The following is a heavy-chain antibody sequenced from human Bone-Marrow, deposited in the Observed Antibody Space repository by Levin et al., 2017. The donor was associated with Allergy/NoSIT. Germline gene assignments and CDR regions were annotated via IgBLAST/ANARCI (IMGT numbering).Heavy chain of an antibody. D-gene: IGHD1-26*01. CDR3: TRGRSSYYPNDAFDI. CDR2: INHSGIT. Sequence: SQTLSLPCTVYGGSFRGYYLNWIRPPPGKGLEWIGEINHSGITNYNPSLTTRVTISQDTSKKQISLRLTSVTAADTAVYYCTRGRSSYYPNDAFDIWGRGTIVTVSS. J-gene: IGHJ3*02. CDR1: GGSFRGYY. V-gene: IGHV4-34*01.